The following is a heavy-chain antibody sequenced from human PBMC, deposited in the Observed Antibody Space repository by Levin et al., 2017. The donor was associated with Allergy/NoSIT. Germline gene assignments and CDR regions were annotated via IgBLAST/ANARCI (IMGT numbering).Heavy chain of an antibody. CDR3: TTDISY. Sequence: GESLKISCTTSGFTFSNAWMTWVRQSPGRGLQWVGRIKSNSDGGTTDYAAPVKGRFTISRDDSKNTLYLQMNSLKTEDSAIYYCTTDISYWGQGSLVTVSS. V-gene: IGHV3-15*01. J-gene: IGHJ4*02. CDR2: IKSNSDGGTT. CDR1: GFTFSNAW.